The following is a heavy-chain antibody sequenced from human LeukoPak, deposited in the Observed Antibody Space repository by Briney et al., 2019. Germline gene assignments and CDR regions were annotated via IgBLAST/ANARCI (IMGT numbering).Heavy chain of an antibody. Sequence: GGSLRFSCAASGFTFSSYAMSWVRQAPGKGLEWVSAISGSGGSTYYADSVKGRFTISRDNSKNTLYLQMNSLRAEDTAVYYCAKEIGIVVVVAATVNWFDPWGQGTLVTVSS. CDR2: ISGSGGST. CDR1: GFTFSSYA. D-gene: IGHD2-15*01. V-gene: IGHV3-23*01. J-gene: IGHJ5*02. CDR3: AKEIGIVVVVAATVNWFDP.